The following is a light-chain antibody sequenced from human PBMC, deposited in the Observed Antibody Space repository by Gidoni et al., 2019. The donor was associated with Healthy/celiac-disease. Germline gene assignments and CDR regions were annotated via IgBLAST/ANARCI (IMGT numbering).Light chain of an antibody. V-gene: IGKV3-20*01. CDR1: QSVSSSY. CDR3: QQYGSSPLT. Sequence: DIVLTQSPGTLSLYPGERATISCRASQSVSSSYLAWYQQKPGQAPRLLIYGASSSATGIPDRFSGSGSGTDFTLTISRLEPEDFAVYYCQQYGSSPLTFGGGTKVEIK. J-gene: IGKJ4*01. CDR2: GAS.